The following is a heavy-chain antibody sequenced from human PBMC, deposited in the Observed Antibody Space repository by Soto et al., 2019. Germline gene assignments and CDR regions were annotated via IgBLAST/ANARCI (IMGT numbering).Heavy chain of an antibody. J-gene: IGHJ3*02. CDR2: LKTYGSMT. V-gene: IGHV3-74*01. CDR3: ARDPQGDRSGLNDAFDI. Sequence: GSLRLSCSASGFTFSNYWMHWVRQAPGKGLVWVSRLKTYGSMTSYADSVKVRFTISRDNAKNTLYLQMNSLRAEDTAIYYCARDPQGDRSGLNDAFDIWGQGTMVTVS. CDR1: GFTFSNYW. D-gene: IGHD6-19*01.